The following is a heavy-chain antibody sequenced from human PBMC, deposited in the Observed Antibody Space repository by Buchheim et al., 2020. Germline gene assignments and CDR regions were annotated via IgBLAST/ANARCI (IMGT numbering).Heavy chain of an antibody. J-gene: IGHJ2*01. V-gene: IGHV4-59*01. CDR3: ARRSESSGYSWYFDL. CDR2: ILYSGST. D-gene: IGHD3-22*01. Sequence: HVQLQESGPGLVKPSETLSLSCAVSGGSISSFYWSWIRQSPGKKLEWVGYILYSGSTTYNPSLKGRVTMSVDTSTNQLSLALTSVTAADTAVYYCARRSESSGYSWYFDLWGRGT. CDR1: GGSISSFY.